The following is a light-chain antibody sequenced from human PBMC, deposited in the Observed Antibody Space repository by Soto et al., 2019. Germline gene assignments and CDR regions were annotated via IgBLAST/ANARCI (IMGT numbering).Light chain of an antibody. J-gene: IGKJ4*01. CDR2: PAP. CDR3: QQSYDYLS. Sequence: DIQSTQSPSSLCPFIGVTVTITFRTSENVRDVLNWYQQKPGKAPQLLMFPAPNLQSGVPSRFSASGSGTDFSLSITILPPEDFATYFCQQSYDYLSFRGGSKVDIK. CDR1: ENVRDV. V-gene: IGKV1-39*01.